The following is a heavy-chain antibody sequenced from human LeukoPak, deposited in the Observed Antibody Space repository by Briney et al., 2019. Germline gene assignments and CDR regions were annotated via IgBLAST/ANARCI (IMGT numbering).Heavy chain of an antibody. Sequence: GASVKVSCKASGYTFTGYYIHWVRQAPGQGLEWMGWMNPTSGGINYAEKFQGRVTMTRDTSIITAYMELSSLRSDDTAVYYCAREGYHRPAWFDPWGQGTLVTVSS. D-gene: IGHD5-18*01. CDR3: AREGYHRPAWFDP. J-gene: IGHJ5*02. CDR2: MNPTSGGI. V-gene: IGHV1-2*02. CDR1: GYTFTGYY.